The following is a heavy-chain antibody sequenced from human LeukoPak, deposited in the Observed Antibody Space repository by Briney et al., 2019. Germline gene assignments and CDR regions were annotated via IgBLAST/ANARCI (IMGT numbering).Heavy chain of an antibody. Sequence: PGGSLRLSCAASGFTFSSYGMHWVRQAPGKGLEWVAFIRYDGSNKYYADSVKGRFTISRDNSKNTLYLQMNSLRAEDTAVYYCAKGPVLRFLEWSPSPGYMDVWGKGTTVTVSS. CDR3: AKGPVLRFLEWSPSPGYMDV. D-gene: IGHD3-3*01. V-gene: IGHV3-30*02. J-gene: IGHJ6*03. CDR2: IRYDGSNK. CDR1: GFTFSSYG.